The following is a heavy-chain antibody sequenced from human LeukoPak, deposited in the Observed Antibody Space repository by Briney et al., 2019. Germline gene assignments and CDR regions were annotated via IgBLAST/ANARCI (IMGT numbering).Heavy chain of an antibody. CDR3: AKGIYSSGWSYFDY. D-gene: IGHD6-19*01. V-gene: IGHV3-23*01. CDR1: GFPFSNFD. Sequence: SGGSLSLPCAASGFPFSNFDMRGVRQAPGKGREGVSTVRDIGISTYYADSVKDRYTISRDNTKNTLFLQMNSLRADDTTVYYYAKGIYSSGWSYFDYWGHGTLVTVSS. CDR2: VRDIGIST. J-gene: IGHJ4*01.